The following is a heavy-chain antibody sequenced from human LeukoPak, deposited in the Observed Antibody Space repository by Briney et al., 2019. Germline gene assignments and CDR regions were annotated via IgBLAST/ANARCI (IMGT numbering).Heavy chain of an antibody. J-gene: IGHJ4*02. V-gene: IGHV1-8*01. CDR2: MNPNSGNT. Sequence: ASVKVSCKASGYTFTRYDINWVRQATGQGLEWMGWMNPNSGNTGYAQKFQGRVTMTRNTSISTAYMELSSLRSEDTAVYYCARGLRRNRRYYFDYWGQGTLVTVSS. D-gene: IGHD4-17*01. CDR3: ARGLRRNRRYYFDY. CDR1: GYTFTRYD.